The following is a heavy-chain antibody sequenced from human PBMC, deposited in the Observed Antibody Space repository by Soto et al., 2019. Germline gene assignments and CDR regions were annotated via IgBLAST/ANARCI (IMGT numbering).Heavy chain of an antibody. Sequence: SETLSLTCTVSGGSVSSGSYYWSWIRQPPGKGLEWIGYIYYSGSTNYNPSLKSRVTISVDTSKNQFSLKLSSVTAADTAVYYCARDQSYSSGWYYNAYWGQGTLVTVSS. D-gene: IGHD6-19*01. CDR1: GGSVSSGSYY. V-gene: IGHV4-61*01. CDR3: ARDQSYSSGWYYNAY. CDR2: IYYSGST. J-gene: IGHJ4*02.